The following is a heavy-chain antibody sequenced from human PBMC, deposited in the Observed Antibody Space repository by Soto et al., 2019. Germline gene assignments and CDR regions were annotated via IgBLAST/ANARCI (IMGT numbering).Heavy chain of an antibody. V-gene: IGHV3-21*06. CDR1: RFNYNRYT. J-gene: IGHJ4*02. CDR3: ARVGAYFGEFDYFDY. D-gene: IGHD3-10*01. CDR2: ISRLSDRF. Sequence: WGSLRLSCAGSRFNYNRYTMNCVRHTPVGGLEWVSSISRLSDRFYYGASVLGRFTVSRGNAANSVYLQMDSLRAEDTAIYYCARVGAYFGEFDYFDYWGQGTPVTVSS.